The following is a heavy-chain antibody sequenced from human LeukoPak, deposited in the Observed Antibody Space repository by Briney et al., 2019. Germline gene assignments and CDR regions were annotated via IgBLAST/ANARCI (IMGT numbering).Heavy chain of an antibody. CDR1: GFTFSSYS. CDR3: ARVVVVPAAIFSDY. D-gene: IGHD2-2*01. Sequence: GGSLRLSCAASGFTFSSYSMNWVRQAPGKGLEWVSYISSSSSTMYYADSVKGRFTISRDNAKNPLYLQMNSLRAEDTAVYYCARVVVVPAAIFSDYWGQGTLVTVSS. J-gene: IGHJ4*02. V-gene: IGHV3-48*01. CDR2: ISSSSSTM.